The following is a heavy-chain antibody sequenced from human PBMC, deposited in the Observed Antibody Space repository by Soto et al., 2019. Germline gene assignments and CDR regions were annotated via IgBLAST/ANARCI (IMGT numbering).Heavy chain of an antibody. CDR1: GFTFTSSA. V-gene: IGHV1-58*01. Sequence: SVKVSCKASGFTFTSSAVQWVRQARGQRLEWIGWIVVGSGNTNYAQKFQERVTITRDMSTSTAYMELSSLRSEDTAVYYCAAGLYYYYYYGMDVWGQGTTVTVS. J-gene: IGHJ6*02. CDR2: IVVGSGNT. CDR3: AAGLYYYYYYGMDV.